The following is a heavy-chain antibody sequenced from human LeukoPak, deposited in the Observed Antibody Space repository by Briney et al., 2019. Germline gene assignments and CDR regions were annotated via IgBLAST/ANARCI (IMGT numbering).Heavy chain of an antibody. V-gene: IGHV4-59*01. CDR1: GGSISSYY. CDR2: IYYSGST. CDR3: ARDTLYCSSTSCSYRALDY. D-gene: IGHD2-2*01. Sequence: SETLSLTCTVSGGSISSYYWSWIRQPPGKELEWIGYIYYSGSTNYNPSLKSRVTISVDTSKNQFSLKLSSVTAADTAVYYCARDTLYCSSTSCSYRALDYWGQGTLVTVSS. J-gene: IGHJ4*02.